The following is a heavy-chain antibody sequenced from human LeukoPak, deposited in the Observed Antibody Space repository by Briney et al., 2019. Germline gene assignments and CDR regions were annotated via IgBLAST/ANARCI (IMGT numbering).Heavy chain of an antibody. CDR2: IYYSGST. D-gene: IGHD2-8*01. CDR3: ARNGRDDAFDI. Sequence: SSETLSLTCTVSGGSISSYYWSWIRQPPGKGLEWIGYIYYSGSTNYNPSLKSRVTISVDTSKNQFSLKLSSVTAADTAVYYCARNGRDDAFDIWGQGTMVTVSS. J-gene: IGHJ3*02. CDR1: GGSISSYY. V-gene: IGHV4-59*01.